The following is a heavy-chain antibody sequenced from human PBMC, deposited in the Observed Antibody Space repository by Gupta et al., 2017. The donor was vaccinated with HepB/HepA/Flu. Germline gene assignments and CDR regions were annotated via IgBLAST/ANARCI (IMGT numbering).Heavy chain of an antibody. Sequence: QITLKESGPTLVKPTQTLTLTCTFSGFSLSTSGVGVGWIRQPPGKVLEWLALIYWDDDKRYSPSLKSRLTITKDTSKNQGVLTMTNMEPVETATYYCAHYYDSSGYYYTPASYWGQGTLVTVSS. V-gene: IGHV2-5*02. D-gene: IGHD3-22*01. CDR3: AHYYDSSGYYYTPASY. J-gene: IGHJ4*02. CDR2: IYWDDDK. CDR1: GFSLSTSGVG.